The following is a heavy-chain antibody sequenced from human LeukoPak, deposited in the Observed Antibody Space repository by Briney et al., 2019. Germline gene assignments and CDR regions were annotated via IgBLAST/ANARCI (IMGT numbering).Heavy chain of an antibody. CDR2: IFHTGST. D-gene: IGHD3-22*01. V-gene: IGHV4-30-2*01. Sequence: SETLSLTCSVSGGSIDSGIYSWSWIRQPPGKGLEWIGYIFHTGSTSYNPSLKSRVTISVDRSKNQFSLKLSSVPAADTAMYYCVRDGDYYDSGGYGNIWGQGTLVTVSS. J-gene: IGHJ4*02. CDR3: VRDGDYYDSGGYGNI. CDR1: GGSIDSGIYS.